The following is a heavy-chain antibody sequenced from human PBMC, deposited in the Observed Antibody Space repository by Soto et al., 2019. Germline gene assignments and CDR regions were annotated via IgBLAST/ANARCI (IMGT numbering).Heavy chain of an antibody. Sequence: GGPLRLSFTASGVTFSSYGMHGVRQAPGKGLEWVAVIWYDGSNKYYADSVKGRFTISRGNSKNTLYLQMNSLRAEDTAVYYCARDSRDFWSGCLFDPWGQGTLVNVYS. CDR2: IWYDGSNK. D-gene: IGHD3-3*01. CDR3: ARDSRDFWSGCLFDP. CDR1: GVTFSSYG. J-gene: IGHJ5*02. V-gene: IGHV3-33*01.